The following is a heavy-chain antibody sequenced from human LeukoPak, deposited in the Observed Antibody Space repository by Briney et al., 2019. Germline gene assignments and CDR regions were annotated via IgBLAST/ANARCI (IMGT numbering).Heavy chain of an antibody. Sequence: GASVKVSCKASGYTFTSYYMHWVRQAPGQGLEWMGIINPSGGSTSYAQKFQGRVTMTRDTSTSTVYMELSSLRSEDTAVYYCARRGRSSGWYRGDYFDYWGQGTLVTVSS. CDR2: INPSGGST. D-gene: IGHD6-19*01. CDR1: GYTFTSYY. V-gene: IGHV1-46*01. J-gene: IGHJ4*02. CDR3: ARRGRSSGWYRGDYFDY.